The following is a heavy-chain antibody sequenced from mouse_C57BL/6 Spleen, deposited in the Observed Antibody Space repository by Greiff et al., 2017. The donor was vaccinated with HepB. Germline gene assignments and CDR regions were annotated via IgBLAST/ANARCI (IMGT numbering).Heavy chain of an antibody. J-gene: IGHJ1*03. CDR1: GYTFTSYW. D-gene: IGHD1-1*01. CDR2: IDTNSGGT. CDR3: ARGGSYGYFDV. V-gene: IGHV1-72*01. Sequence: QVHVKQPGAELVKPGASVKLSCKASGYTFTSYWMHWVKQRPGRGLEWIGRIDTNSGGTKYNEKFKSKATLTVDKPSSTAYMQLSSLTSEDSAVYYCARGGSYGYFDVWGTGTTVTVSS.